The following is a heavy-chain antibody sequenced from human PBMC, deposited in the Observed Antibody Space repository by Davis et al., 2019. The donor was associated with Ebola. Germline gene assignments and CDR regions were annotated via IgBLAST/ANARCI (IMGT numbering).Heavy chain of an antibody. CDR1: GFIFSSYN. D-gene: IGHD3-3*01. J-gene: IGHJ6*02. V-gene: IGHV3-21*01. CDR3: ARDRLRPMDV. CDR2: ITSATDYV. Sequence: PGGSLRLSCTASGFIFSSYNMNWVRQAPGKGLEWVSSITSATDYVYYADSVKGRFTISRDNANNLLYLQMNSLRAEDTAVYYCARDRLRPMDVWGQGTTVTVSS.